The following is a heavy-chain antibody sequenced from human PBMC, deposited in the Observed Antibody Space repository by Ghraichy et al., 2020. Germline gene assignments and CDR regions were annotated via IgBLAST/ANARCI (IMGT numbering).Heavy chain of an antibody. J-gene: IGHJ6*02. D-gene: IGHD4-17*01. Sequence: SVKVSCKASRDFSRHAISWVRQAPGQGLEWMGGIIPIIGIPRYAQKFQGRVTISADDSTSTIYMALDSLKSEDTAVYYCARTYDYGDYPFGGEYGMEVWGQGTTVTVSS. V-gene: IGHV1-69*10. CDR1: RDFSRHA. CDR3: ARTYDYGDYPFGGEYGMEV. CDR2: IIPIIGIP.